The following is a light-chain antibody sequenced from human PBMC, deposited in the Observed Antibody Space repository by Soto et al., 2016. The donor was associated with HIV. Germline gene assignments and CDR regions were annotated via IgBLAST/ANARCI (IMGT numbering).Light chain of an antibody. J-gene: IGKJ5*01. CDR2: AAS. V-gene: IGKV1-39*01. CDR1: QSISSY. Sequence: DIQMTQSPSSLSASVGDRVTITCRASQSISSYLNWYQQKPGKAPKLLIYAASSLESGVPSRFSGSGSGTDYTLTISSLQPEDFATYYCQQYYSTRITFGQGTRLEIK. CDR3: QQYYSTRIT.